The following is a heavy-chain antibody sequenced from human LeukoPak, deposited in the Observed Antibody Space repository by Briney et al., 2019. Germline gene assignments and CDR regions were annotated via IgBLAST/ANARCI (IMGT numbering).Heavy chain of an antibody. CDR2: IYYSGTT. D-gene: IGHD3-10*01. Sequence: SETLSLTCTVSGGSISSSNYYWGWIRQAPGKGLEWIGTIYYSGTTYYNPSLESRVTISEDTSKNQFSLTLRSVTAADTAVYYCARQISDYYYYYMDVWGKGTTVTVSS. CDR3: ARQISDYYYYYMDV. V-gene: IGHV4-39*01. J-gene: IGHJ6*03. CDR1: GGSISSSNYY.